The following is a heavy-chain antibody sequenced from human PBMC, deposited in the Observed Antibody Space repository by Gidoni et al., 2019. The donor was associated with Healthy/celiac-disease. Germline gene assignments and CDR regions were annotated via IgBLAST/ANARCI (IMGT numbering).Heavy chain of an antibody. J-gene: IGHJ1*01. CDR2: IYWDDDK. CDR3: AHMGRGGFPWGKYFQH. Sequence: QITLKETGPTLVKPTQTLTLTFTFSAFSLSPNRVGVGWIRQPPGKALEWLARIYWDDDKRYSPALKSRLSITKDTSKNQVVLTMTNMDPVDTATYYCAHMGRGGFPWGKYFQHWGQGTLVTVSS. D-gene: IGHD7-27*01. V-gene: IGHV2-5*02. CDR1: AFSLSPNRVG.